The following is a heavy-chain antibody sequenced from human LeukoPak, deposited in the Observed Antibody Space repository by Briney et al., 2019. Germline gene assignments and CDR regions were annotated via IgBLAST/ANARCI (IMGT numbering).Heavy chain of an antibody. V-gene: IGHV4-34*01. CDR1: GGPISGYY. J-gene: IGHJ5*02. CDR2: INHSGST. D-gene: IGHD6-13*01. CDR3: ARGKGTAAAGRWFDP. Sequence: PSETLSLTCTVCGGPISGYYWSWLRQPPGKGLEWIGEINHSGSTNYNPSLKSRVTISVDTSKNQFSLKLSSVTAADTAVYYCARGKGTAAAGRWFDPWGQGTLVTVSS.